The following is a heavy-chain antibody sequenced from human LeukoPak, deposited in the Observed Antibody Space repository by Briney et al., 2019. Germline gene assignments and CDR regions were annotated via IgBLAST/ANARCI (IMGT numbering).Heavy chain of an antibody. CDR1: GGSISSYY. J-gene: IGHJ6*02. V-gene: IGHV4-59*01. Sequence: SPSETLSLTCTVSGGSISSYYWSWIRQPPGKGLEWIGYIYYSGSTNYNPSLKSRVTISVDTSKNQFSLKLSSVTAADTAVYYCARGYDFWSGYYVPPYYYGMDVWGQGTTVTVS. CDR2: IYYSGST. D-gene: IGHD3-3*01. CDR3: ARGYDFWSGYYVPPYYYGMDV.